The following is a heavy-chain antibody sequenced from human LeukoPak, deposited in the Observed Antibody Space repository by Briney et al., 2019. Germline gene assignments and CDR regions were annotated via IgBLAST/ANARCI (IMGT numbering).Heavy chain of an antibody. CDR2: TYYRSKWYT. J-gene: IGHJ4*02. CDR3: ARLGSGSNY. D-gene: IGHD3-10*01. V-gene: IGHV6-1*01. CDR1: GDSVSSNSAA. Sequence: SQTLSLTCAISGDSVSSNSAAWIWIRQSPSRGLEWLGRTYYRSKWYTEFAVSVKSRITINPDTSKNQFSLQLSSVNPEDTAVYYCARLGSGSNYWGQGTLVTVSS.